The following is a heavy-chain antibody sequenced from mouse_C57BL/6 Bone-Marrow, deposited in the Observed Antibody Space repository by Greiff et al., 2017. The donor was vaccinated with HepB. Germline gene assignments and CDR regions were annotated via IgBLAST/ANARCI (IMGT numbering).Heavy chain of an antibody. CDR3: AREDYGNPWFAY. J-gene: IGHJ3*01. CDR1: GYSITSGYY. V-gene: IGHV3-6*01. CDR2: ISYDGSN. Sequence: DVQLQESGPGLVKPSQSLSLTCSVTGYSITSGYYWNWIRQFPGNKLEWMGYISYDGSNNYNPSLKNRISITRDTSKNQFFLKLNSVTTEDTATYYCAREDYGNPWFAYWGQGTLVTVSA. D-gene: IGHD2-1*01.